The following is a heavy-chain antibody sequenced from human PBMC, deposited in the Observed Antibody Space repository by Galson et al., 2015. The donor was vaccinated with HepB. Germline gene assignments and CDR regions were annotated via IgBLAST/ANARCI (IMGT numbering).Heavy chain of an antibody. CDR2: SDPEDGGT. V-gene: IGHV1-24*01. D-gene: IGHD1-26*01. CDR1: GDTLTDLS. CDR3: ATGKLGALDN. Sequence: SVKVSCKVSGDTLTDLSMHWVRQAPGKGLEWMGTSDPEDGGTLYAQKFEGRVTMTEDTSTGTAYMHLSSLVSEDTAVYYCATGKLGALDNWGQGTLVTVSS. J-gene: IGHJ4*02.